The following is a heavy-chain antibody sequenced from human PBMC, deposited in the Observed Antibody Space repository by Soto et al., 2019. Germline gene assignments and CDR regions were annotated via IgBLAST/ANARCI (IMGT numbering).Heavy chain of an antibody. CDR1: GFTLSSYG. V-gene: IGHV3-30*18. J-gene: IGHJ6*02. CDR2: ISYDGSNK. Sequence: PGGSLRLSCAASGFTLSSYGMHWVRQAPGKGLEWVAVISYDGSNKYYADSVKGRFTISRDNSKNTLYLQMNSLRAEDTAVYYCAKDPYYDFWSGYYTRYYYGMDVWGQGTTVTVSS. CDR3: AKDPYYDFWSGYYTRYYYGMDV. D-gene: IGHD3-3*01.